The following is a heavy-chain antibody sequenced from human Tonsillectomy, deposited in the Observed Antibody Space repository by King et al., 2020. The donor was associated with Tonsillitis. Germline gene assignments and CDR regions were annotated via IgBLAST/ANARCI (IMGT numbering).Heavy chain of an antibody. CDR3: ARDFKGYSYGTLYWYFDL. J-gene: IGHJ2*01. D-gene: IGHD5-18*01. CDR1: GFTFSDYY. Sequence: VQLVESGGGLVKPGGSLRLSCAASGFTFSDYYMSWIRQAPGKGLEWVSYISSSSSYTNYADSVKGRFTISRDNAKNSLYLQMNSLRAEDTAVYYCARDFKGYSYGTLYWYFDLWGRGPLVTVSS. V-gene: IGHV3-11*05. CDR2: ISSSSSYT.